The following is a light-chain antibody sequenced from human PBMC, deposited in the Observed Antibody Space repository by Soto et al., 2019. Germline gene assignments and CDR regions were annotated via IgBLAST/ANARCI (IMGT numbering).Light chain of an antibody. J-gene: IGKJ1*01. V-gene: IGKV3-20*01. CDR2: AAS. CDR1: QSLTSGY. Sequence: DIVLTQSPGTLSLSPGEGATLSCKVSQSLTSGYLAWYQQKPGQAPRILIYAASSREPGIPDRFSGSGAGTDFSLTISRLEPEDFELYYCHQYDTSTRTFGQGTQVDIK. CDR3: HQYDTSTRT.